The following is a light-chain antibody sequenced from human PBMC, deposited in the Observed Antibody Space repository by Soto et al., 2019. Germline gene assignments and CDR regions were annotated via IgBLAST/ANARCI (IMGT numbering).Light chain of an antibody. J-gene: IGLJ2*01. CDR2: EVN. CDR3: TSYAAGKNVV. CDR1: SSDVGNYNY. Sequence: QSALTQPPSASGSPGQSVTISCTGTSSDVGNYNYVSWYQQYPGKAPKLMIYEVNKRPSGVLDRFSGSKSGNTASLTVSGLHAEDEADYYCTSYAAGKNVVFGGGTKVTVL. V-gene: IGLV2-8*01.